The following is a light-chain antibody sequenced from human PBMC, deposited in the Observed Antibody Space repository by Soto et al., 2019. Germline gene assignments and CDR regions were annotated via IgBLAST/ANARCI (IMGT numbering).Light chain of an antibody. Sequence: DIQMTQSPSSLSASVGDGVTIACRASQSISYYLNWYQHKPGRAPNLLIYAASTLQSGVPSRFNGSGSGTDLTLTISSLQPEDFATYYCQQTYNTPGFTFGPGTKVDIK. CDR1: QSISYY. J-gene: IGKJ3*01. CDR3: QQTYNTPGFT. CDR2: AAS. V-gene: IGKV1-39*01.